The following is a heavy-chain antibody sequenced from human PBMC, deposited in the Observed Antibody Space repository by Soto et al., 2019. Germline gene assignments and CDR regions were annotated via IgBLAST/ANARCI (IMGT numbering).Heavy chain of an antibody. CDR3: VRSGCSSTACHTDWFDP. Sequence: QLQLQESGSGLVKPSQTLSLTCAVSGASVDSGGYSWSWIRQPPGKGLEWIGYIYHGVSTDYNPSLKSRVTISVDSSKNLFSLSLSSVTAADMAVYFCVRSGCSSTACHTDWFDPWGPGTLVTVSS. V-gene: IGHV4-30-2*01. D-gene: IGHD2-2*01. CDR2: IYHGVST. J-gene: IGHJ5*02. CDR1: GASVDSGGYS.